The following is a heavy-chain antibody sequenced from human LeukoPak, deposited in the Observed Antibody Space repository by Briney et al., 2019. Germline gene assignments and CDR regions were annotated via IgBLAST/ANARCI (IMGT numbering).Heavy chain of an antibody. J-gene: IGHJ3*02. CDR2: IIPIFGTA. CDR1: GYTFTSYA. CDR3: ARDSLLRTDAFDI. D-gene: IGHD1-14*01. V-gene: IGHV1-69*05. Sequence: RASVKVSCKASGYTFTSYAISWVRQAPGQGLEWMGGIIPIFGTANYAQKFQGRVTITTDESTSTAYMELSSLRSEDTAVYYCARDSLLRTDAFDIWGQGTMVTVSS.